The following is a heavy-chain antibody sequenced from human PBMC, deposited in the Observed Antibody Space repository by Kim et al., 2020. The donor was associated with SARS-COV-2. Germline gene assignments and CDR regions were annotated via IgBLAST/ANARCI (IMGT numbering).Heavy chain of an antibody. CDR3: AKGGGYCTTTSCSRFGMGV. CDR1: GFALGNYA. Sequence: GGSLRLSCVASGFALGNYAMNWVRQAPGKGLEWISGFSASGGSTFYADSVKGRLTISRDTSKKTLYLQMNSLRAEDTAVYFCAKGGGYCTTTSCSRFGMGVWGQGTTVIVSS. V-gene: IGHV3-23*01. D-gene: IGHD2-2*01. J-gene: IGHJ6*02. CDR2: FSASGGST.